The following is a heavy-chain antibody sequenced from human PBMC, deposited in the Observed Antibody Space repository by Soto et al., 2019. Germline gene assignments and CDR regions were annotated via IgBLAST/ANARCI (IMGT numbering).Heavy chain of an antibody. V-gene: IGHV1-69*01. D-gene: IGHD4-17*01. Sequence: QVQLGQSGPRVKTPGSSLKSSGKPVGATFSTFPSSGWGRAPVQGLGCMGGTTPLFGTANSAQKFQGRVTITADESTSTAYMELSSSRSEDTAVYYCARVSSTGIDYGDYNPYWYFDLWGRGTLVTVSS. CDR2: TTPLFGTA. CDR1: GATFSTFP. J-gene: IGHJ2*01. CDR3: ARVSSTGIDYGDYNPYWYFDL.